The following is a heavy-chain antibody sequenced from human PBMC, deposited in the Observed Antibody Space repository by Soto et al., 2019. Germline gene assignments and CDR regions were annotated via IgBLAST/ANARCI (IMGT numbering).Heavy chain of an antibody. Sequence: QVQLQESGPGLVKPSQTLSLTCTVSGAYVNTGGYYWSWVRQYPGKGLEWIGYIYHSGDTYYNPSLKSRLTISVDTSKNHFSLSLSSVTVADTAVYYCARASGNERLDYWGQGTLVIVSS. CDR1: GAYVNTGGYY. D-gene: IGHD1-1*01. CDR3: ARASGNERLDY. CDR2: IYHSGDT. V-gene: IGHV4-31*03. J-gene: IGHJ4*02.